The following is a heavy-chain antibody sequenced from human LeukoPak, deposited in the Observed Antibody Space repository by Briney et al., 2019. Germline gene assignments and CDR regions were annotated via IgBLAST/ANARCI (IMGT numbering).Heavy chain of an antibody. J-gene: IGHJ6*03. V-gene: IGHV1-69*13. CDR3: ATEVLRFLEWLGGYETKNYYYYYMDV. CDR1: GGTFSSYA. CDR2: IIPIFGTA. Sequence: ASVKVSCKASGGTFSSYAISWVRQAPGQGLEWMGRIIPIFGTANYAQKFQGRVTITADESTSTAHMELSSLRSEDTAVYYCATEVLRFLEWLGGYETKNYYYYYMDVWGKGTTVTVSS. D-gene: IGHD3-3*01.